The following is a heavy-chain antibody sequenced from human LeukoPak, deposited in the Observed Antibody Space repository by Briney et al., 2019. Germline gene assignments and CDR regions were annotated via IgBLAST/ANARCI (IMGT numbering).Heavy chain of an antibody. CDR1: GFTFSSYA. CDR2: IYYSGST. V-gene: IGHV4-59*01. D-gene: IGHD3-9*01. CDR3: ARGVLRYASGWFVP. J-gene: IGHJ5*02. Sequence: GSLRLSCAASGFTFSSYAMSWIRQPPGKGLEWIGFIYYSGSTNYNPSLQGRVTISVDTSKSQVSLKLSCVTAADTAVYYCARGVLRYASGWFVPRRQRTLVTVSS.